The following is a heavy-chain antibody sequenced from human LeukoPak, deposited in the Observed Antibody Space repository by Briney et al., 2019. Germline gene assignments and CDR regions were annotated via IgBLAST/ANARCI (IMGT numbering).Heavy chain of an antibody. CDR3: ARAPMIVVVFPPRLDF. CDR1: GYTFTSYY. J-gene: IGHJ4*02. Sequence: GASVKVSCKASGYTFTSYYMHWVRQAPGQGLEWMGWINPNTGGTNYAQKFQGRVTMTSDTSISTAYMELSSLKSDDTAMYYCARAPMIVVVFPPRLDFWGQGTLVTVSS. D-gene: IGHD3-22*01. CDR2: INPNTGGT. V-gene: IGHV1-2*02.